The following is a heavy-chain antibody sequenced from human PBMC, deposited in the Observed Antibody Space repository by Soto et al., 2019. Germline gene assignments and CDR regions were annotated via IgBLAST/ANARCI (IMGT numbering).Heavy chain of an antibody. CDR2: INAGNGNT. V-gene: IGHV1-3*01. CDR1: GYTFTSYA. Sequence: ASVKVSCKASGYTFTSYAMHWVRQAPGQRLEWMGWINAGNGNTKYSQKFQGRVTITRDTSASTAYMELSSLRSEDTAVYYCARGPGVGGSYFDYWGQGTLVTVSS. CDR3: ARGPGVGGSYFDY. D-gene: IGHD1-26*01. J-gene: IGHJ4*02.